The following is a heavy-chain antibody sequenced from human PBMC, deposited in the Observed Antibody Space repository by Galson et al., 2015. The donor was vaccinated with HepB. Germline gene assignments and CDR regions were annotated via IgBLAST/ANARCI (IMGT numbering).Heavy chain of an antibody. V-gene: IGHV1-2*02. CDR2: INPNTGGT. CDR1: GYTFTGYY. D-gene: IGHD3-22*01. Sequence: SVKVSCKASGYTFTGYYMHWVRQAPGQGLEWMGWINPNTGGTNYAQKFQGRVTMTRDPSISTAYMELGRLRSDDTAVYYCARGGSYYDSSGFHSVHFDIWCQGTMVTASS. J-gene: IGHJ3*02. CDR3: ARGGSYYDSSGFHSVHFDI.